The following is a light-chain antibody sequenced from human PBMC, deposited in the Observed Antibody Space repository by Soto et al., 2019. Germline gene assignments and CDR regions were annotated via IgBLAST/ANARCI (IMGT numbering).Light chain of an antibody. J-gene: IGLJ3*02. CDR3: CSYAGTTTWV. CDR1: SDDVGGYNY. V-gene: IGLV2-14*03. Sequence: QSALTQPASVSGSPGQSITISCTGTSDDVGGYNYVSWYQQHSGKAPKLIIYEVTNRPSGVSNRFSGSKSGNTASLTISGVQAEDEADYYCCSYAGTTTWVFGGGTKLTVL. CDR2: EVT.